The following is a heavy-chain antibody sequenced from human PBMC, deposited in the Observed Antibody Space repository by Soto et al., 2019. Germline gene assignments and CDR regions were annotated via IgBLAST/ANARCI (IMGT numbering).Heavy chain of an antibody. CDR2: INHSGST. CDR1: VGSFSGYY. Sequence: PSETLSLTCAVYVGSFSGYYWRWIRQPPGKGLEWIGEINHSGSTNYNPSLKSRVTISVDTSKNQFSLKLSSLRSEDTAVYYCAREARIAVFLLKAPGMDVWGQGTTVTVSS. J-gene: IGHJ6*02. CDR3: AREARIAVFLLKAPGMDV. V-gene: IGHV4-34*01. D-gene: IGHD6-19*01.